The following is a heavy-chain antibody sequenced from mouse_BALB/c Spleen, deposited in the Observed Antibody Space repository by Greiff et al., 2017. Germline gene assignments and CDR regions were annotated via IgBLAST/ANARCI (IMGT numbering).Heavy chain of an antibody. CDR2: IWAGGST. CDR3: ARGYYGYAMDY. J-gene: IGHJ4*01. Sequence: VQGVESGPGLVAPSQSLSITCTVSGFSLTSYGVHWVRQPPGKGLEWLGVIWAGGSTNYNSALMSRLSISKDNSKSQVFLKMNSLQTDDTAMYYCARGYYGYAMDYWGQGTSVTVSS. D-gene: IGHD1-1*01. V-gene: IGHV2-9*02. CDR1: GFSLTSYG.